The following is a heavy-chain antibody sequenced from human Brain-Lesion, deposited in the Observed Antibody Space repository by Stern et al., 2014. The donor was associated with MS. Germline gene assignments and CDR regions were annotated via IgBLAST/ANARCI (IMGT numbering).Heavy chain of an antibody. V-gene: IGHV4-61*02. D-gene: IGHD5-18*01. Sequence: QVQLQESGPGLVKPSQTLSLTCIVSGGSISSGSFYWNWIRQPAGKGLEWIGRIYSTGSTNYNPYLKSRVTISGDTSKNQFSLTIISRTAADTAVYYCARETGGYTYGDTDFFDYWGQGALVTVSS. CDR1: GGSISSGSFY. CDR2: IYSTGST. CDR3: ARETGGYTYGDTDFFDY. J-gene: IGHJ4*02.